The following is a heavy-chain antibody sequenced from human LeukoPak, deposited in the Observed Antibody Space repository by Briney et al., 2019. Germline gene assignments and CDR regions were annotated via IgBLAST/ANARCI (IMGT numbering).Heavy chain of an antibody. CDR3: ASYYYGSGSLDY. Sequence: GGSLRLSCAASGFTFDDYAMHWVRQAPGKGLEWVSGISWNSGSIGYADSVKGRFTISRDNAKNALHLQMNSLRAEDTALYYCASYYYGSGSLDYWGQGTLVTVSS. CDR1: GFTFDDYA. V-gene: IGHV3-9*01. J-gene: IGHJ4*02. D-gene: IGHD3-10*01. CDR2: ISWNSGSI.